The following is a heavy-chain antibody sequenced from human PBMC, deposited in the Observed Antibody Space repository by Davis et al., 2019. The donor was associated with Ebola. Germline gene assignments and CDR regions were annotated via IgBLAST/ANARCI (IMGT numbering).Heavy chain of an antibody. CDR1: GFTFSSYG. CDR2: ISYDGSNK. V-gene: IGHV3-30*18. J-gene: IGHJ3*02. Sequence: GGSLRLSCAASGFTFSSYGMHWVRQAPGKGLEWVAVISYDGSNKYYADSVKGRFTISRDNSKNTLYLQMNSLRAEDTAVYYCAKDGTGSSPFDIWGQGTMVTVSS. D-gene: IGHD6-13*01. CDR3: AKDGTGSSPFDI.